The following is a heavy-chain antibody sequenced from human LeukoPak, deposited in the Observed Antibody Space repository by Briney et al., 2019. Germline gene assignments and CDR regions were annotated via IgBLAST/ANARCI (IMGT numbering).Heavy chain of an antibody. Sequence: SETLSLTCTVSGASISNYYWSWIRQSPGKGLEWIGNIYDTGNANYNPSLKSRVTISVDTSKNQFSLKLSSVTAADTAVYYCARCRYYYDSSGYLNWFDPWGQGTLVTVSS. D-gene: IGHD3-22*01. CDR1: GASISNYY. CDR3: ARCRYYYDSSGYLNWFDP. J-gene: IGHJ5*02. V-gene: IGHV4-59*08. CDR2: IYDTGNA.